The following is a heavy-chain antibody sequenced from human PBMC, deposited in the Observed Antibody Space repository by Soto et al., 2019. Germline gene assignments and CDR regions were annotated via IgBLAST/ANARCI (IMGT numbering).Heavy chain of an antibody. CDR1: GFTFTTYY. Sequence: QAQLVQSGAEVKKPGASVKVSCKASGFTFTTYYVHWVRQAPGQGLEWMGIINPSGDTTIFAQKFQGRVTMTRDTSTSPLYMEMYRLRSEYTAIYCCARDISRSKSWWFDPWGQGTLVTVSS. D-gene: IGHD1-26*01. CDR2: INPSGDTT. V-gene: IGHV1-46*01. CDR3: ARDISRSKSWWFDP. J-gene: IGHJ5*02.